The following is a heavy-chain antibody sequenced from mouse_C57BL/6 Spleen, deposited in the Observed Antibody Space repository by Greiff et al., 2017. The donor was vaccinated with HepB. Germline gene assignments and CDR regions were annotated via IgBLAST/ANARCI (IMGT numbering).Heavy chain of an antibody. CDR3: ARLLRQGYYAMDY. D-gene: IGHD2-4*01. Sequence: EVQRVESGGGLVKPGGSLKLSCAASGFTFSDYGMHWVRQAPEKGLEWVAYISSGSSTIYYADTVKGRFTISRDNAKNTLFLQMTSLRSEDTAMYYCARLLRQGYYAMDYWGQGTSVTVSS. V-gene: IGHV5-17*01. J-gene: IGHJ4*01. CDR2: ISSGSSTI. CDR1: GFTFSDYG.